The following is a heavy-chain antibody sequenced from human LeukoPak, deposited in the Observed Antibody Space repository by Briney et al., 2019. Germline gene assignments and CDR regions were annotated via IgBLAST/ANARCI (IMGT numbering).Heavy chain of an antibody. CDR1: GFTFSSYA. D-gene: IGHD6-19*01. CDR3: AKAMEVAGTGLSDY. CDR2: ISGSGGST. V-gene: IGHV3-23*01. J-gene: IGHJ4*02. Sequence: GGSLRLSCAASGFTFSSYAMSWARQAPGKGLEWVSAISGSGGSTYYADSVKGRFTISRDNSKNTLYLQMNSLRAEDTAVYYCAKAMEVAGTGLSDYWGQGTLVTVSS.